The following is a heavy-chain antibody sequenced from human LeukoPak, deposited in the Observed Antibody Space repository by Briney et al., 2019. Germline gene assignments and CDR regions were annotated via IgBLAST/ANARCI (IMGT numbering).Heavy chain of an antibody. CDR3: ARDGSGNWFDP. D-gene: IGHD3-10*01. Sequence: ASVKVSCKASGYTFTSYGISWVRQAPGQGLEWMRWINAYNGDTNYAQNLQGRLTMTTDTSTSTAYMELRSLRSDDTAVYYCARDGSGNWFDPWGQGTLVTLSS. V-gene: IGHV1-18*01. J-gene: IGHJ5*02. CDR2: INAYNGDT. CDR1: GYTFTSYG.